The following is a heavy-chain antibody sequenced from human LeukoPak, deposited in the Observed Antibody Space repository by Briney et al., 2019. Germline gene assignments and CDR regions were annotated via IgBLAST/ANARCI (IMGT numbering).Heavy chain of an antibody. CDR1: GYTFTSYD. CDR2: MNPNSGNT. Sequence: ASVKVSCKASGYTFTSYDINWVRQATGQGLEWMGWMNPNSGNTGYAQKFQGRVTMTRNTSISTAYTELSSLRSEDTAVYYCARGACSSTSCYIPWGQGTLVTVSS. V-gene: IGHV1-8*01. D-gene: IGHD2-2*02. CDR3: ARGACSSTSCYIP. J-gene: IGHJ5*02.